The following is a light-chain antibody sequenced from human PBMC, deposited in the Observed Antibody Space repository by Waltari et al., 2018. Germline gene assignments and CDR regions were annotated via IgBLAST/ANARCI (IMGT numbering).Light chain of an antibody. J-gene: IGLJ3*02. CDR1: SSDVGRYNY. V-gene: IGLV2-11*01. CDR3: CSYAGIYTWV. Sequence: QSALTQPRSVSGSPGQSVTISYTGTSSDVGRYNYVSWFQQYPGKAPKLMISDVSEWPSGVPDRFSGSKSGNTASLTISGLQAEDEADYYCCSYAGIYTWVFGGGTQLTVL. CDR2: DVS.